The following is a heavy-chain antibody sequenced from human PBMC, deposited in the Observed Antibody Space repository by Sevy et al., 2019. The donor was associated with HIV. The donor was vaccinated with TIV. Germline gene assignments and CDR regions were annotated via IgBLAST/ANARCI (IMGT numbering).Heavy chain of an antibody. D-gene: IGHD5-18*01. CDR1: GYTLTELS. CDR3: VTEDTYGYMPDY. Sequence: ASVKVSCKVSGYTLTELSMHWVRQAPGKGLEWMGGFDPEDGKTIYARKFQGRVTMTEDTSTDTAYMELSSLRSEDSAVYYCVTEDTYGYMPDYWGQGTLVTVSS. CDR2: FDPEDGKT. V-gene: IGHV1-24*01. J-gene: IGHJ4*02.